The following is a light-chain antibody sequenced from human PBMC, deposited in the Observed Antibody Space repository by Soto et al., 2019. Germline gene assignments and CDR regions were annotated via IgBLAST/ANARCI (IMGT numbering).Light chain of an antibody. CDR2: KTS. J-gene: IGKJ1*01. V-gene: IGKV1-5*03. Sequence: IQMTQSPSTLSASVGDTVTITCRATQIIGRWLAWYQQKPGTAPKLLIYKTSSLESGVPSRFTGSGSGTDFTLTISGLQADDFATYYCQQYNNHPWTFGQGTKVEI. CDR3: QQYNNHPWT. CDR1: QIIGRW.